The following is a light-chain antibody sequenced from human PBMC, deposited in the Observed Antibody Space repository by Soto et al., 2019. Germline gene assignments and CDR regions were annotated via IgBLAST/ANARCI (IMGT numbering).Light chain of an antibody. CDR3: QQYNSWRWT. CDR1: QSVSSN. J-gene: IGKJ1*01. CDR2: GAS. Sequence: EIVMTQSPVTPSVSPGERATLSCRASQSVSSNYLAWYQQKPGQAPRLLIYGASTRATGIPARFSGSGSGTEFTLIISSLQSEDSAVYYCQQYNSWRWTFGQGTKVDIK. V-gene: IGKV3-15*01.